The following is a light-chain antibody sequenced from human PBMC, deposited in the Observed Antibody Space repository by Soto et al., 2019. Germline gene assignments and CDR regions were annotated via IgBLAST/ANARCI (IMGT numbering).Light chain of an antibody. CDR2: LVSDGSH. CDR3: QTWGTGIQV. V-gene: IGLV4-69*01. J-gene: IGLJ2*01. Sequence: QAVVTQSPSASASLGASVKLTCTLSSGHSSYAIAWHQQQPEKGPRYLMKLVSDGSHTKGDGIPDRFSGSSSGAERYLTISSLKSEDEADYYCQTWGTGIQVFGGGTKLTVL. CDR1: SGHSSYA.